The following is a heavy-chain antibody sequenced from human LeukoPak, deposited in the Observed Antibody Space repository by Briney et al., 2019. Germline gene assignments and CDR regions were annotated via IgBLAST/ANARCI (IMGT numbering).Heavy chain of an antibody. CDR3: ARDSGSYA. J-gene: IGHJ4*02. D-gene: IGHD1-26*01. CDR2: IYCGGST. CDR1: GFTVSSNY. Sequence: GGSLRLSCAACGFTVSSNYIRWVREAPGKGLEWVSVIYCGGSTYYADSVKGRFTISRHNSKNTLYLQMNSLRAEDTAVYYCARDSGSYAWGQGTLVTVSS. V-gene: IGHV3-53*04.